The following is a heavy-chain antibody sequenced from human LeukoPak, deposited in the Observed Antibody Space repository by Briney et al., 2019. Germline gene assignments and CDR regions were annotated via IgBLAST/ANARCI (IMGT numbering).Heavy chain of an antibody. CDR1: GYTFTGYY. D-gene: IGHD3-10*01. CDR2: INPNSGGT. V-gene: IGHV1-2*02. J-gene: IGHJ5*02. CDR3: ARDNLNYYGSGSYYSRWFDP. Sequence: ASVKVSCKASGYTFTGYYMHWVRQAPGQGLEWMGWINPNSGGTNYAQKFQGRVTMTRDTSISTAYMELSRLRSDDTAVYYCARDNLNYYGSGSYYSRWFDPWGQGTLVTVSS.